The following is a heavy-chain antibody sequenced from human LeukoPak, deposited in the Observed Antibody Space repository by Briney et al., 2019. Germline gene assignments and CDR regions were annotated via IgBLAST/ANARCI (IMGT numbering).Heavy chain of an antibody. CDR1: GGSFSGYY. Sequence: SETLSLTCAVYGGSFSGYYWGWVRQPPGKGLGWIGSIYSSGSTYYNPSLKSRVTISVDTSKNQFSLNLSSVTAADTAVYYCARLALVGASRVVDYWGQGTLVTVSS. V-gene: IGHV4-39*01. J-gene: IGHJ4*02. D-gene: IGHD1-26*01. CDR3: ARLALVGASRVVDY. CDR2: IYSSGST.